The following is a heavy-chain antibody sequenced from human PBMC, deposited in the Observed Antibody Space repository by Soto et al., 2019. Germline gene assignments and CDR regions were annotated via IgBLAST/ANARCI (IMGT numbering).Heavy chain of an antibody. J-gene: IGHJ6*02. Sequence: QVQLVQSGAEVKKPGASVKVSCKVSGYTLTELSMHWVRQAPGKGLEWMGGFDPEDGETIYAQKFQGRVTMTEDTSTDTAYMELSSLRSEDTAVYYCATDFTRGAAIRPSHYYYYGMDVWGQGTTVTVSS. CDR1: GYTLTELS. CDR3: ATDFTRGAAIRPSHYYYYGMDV. D-gene: IGHD2-2*01. V-gene: IGHV1-24*01. CDR2: FDPEDGET.